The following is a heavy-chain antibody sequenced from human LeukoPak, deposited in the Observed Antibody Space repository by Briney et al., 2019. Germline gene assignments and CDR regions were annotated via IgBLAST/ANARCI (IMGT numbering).Heavy chain of an antibody. CDR3: ATVASRDIVVVPAARGWFDP. CDR1: GYTFTSYA. Sequence: ASVKVSCKASGYTFTSYAVHWVRQAPGQRLEWMGWINAGNGNTKYSQKFQGRVTMTEDTSTDTAYMELSSLRSEDTAVYYCATVASRDIVVVPAARGWFDPWGQGTLVTVSS. D-gene: IGHD2-2*01. V-gene: IGHV1-3*01. CDR2: INAGNGNT. J-gene: IGHJ5*02.